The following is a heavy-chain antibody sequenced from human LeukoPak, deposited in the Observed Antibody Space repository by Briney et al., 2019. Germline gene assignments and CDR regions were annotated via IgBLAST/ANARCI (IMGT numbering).Heavy chain of an antibody. Sequence: PGGSLRLSCVASGFTDSSNYMSWVRQAPGKGMEWVSVLYSGGTTYYADSVKGRFTISRDSSKNTLFLQMNNLRAEDTAMYFCARTSAVMKPFDSWGQGTLVTVSS. CDR2: LYSGGTT. J-gene: IGHJ4*02. D-gene: IGHD2-21*01. V-gene: IGHV3-53*01. CDR3: ARTSAVMKPFDS. CDR1: GFTDSSNY.